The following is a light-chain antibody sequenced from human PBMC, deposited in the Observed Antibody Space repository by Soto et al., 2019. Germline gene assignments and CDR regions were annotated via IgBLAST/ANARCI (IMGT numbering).Light chain of an antibody. V-gene: IGLV1-47*01. Sequence: QLVLTQPPSASGTPGQRVTISCSGSSSNIGSNYVYWYHQLPGTAPKLLIYNNNQRPSGVPDRFSGSKSGTSASLAISGLRSEDEADYYCAAWDDNLSGWVFGGGTKLTVL. CDR1: SSNIGSNY. J-gene: IGLJ3*02. CDR3: AAWDDNLSGWV. CDR2: NNN.